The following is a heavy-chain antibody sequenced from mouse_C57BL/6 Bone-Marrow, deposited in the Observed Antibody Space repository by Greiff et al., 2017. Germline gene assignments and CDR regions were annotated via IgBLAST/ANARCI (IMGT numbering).Heavy chain of an antibody. D-gene: IGHD1-1*01. J-gene: IGHJ1*03. V-gene: IGHV1-72*01. CDR1: GYTFTSYW. CDR3: ARWAITTVVADWYCDV. Sequence: QVQLQQPGAELVKPGASVKLSCKASGYTFTSYWMHWVKQRPGRGLEWIGRIDPNSGGTNYTEKFKSKATLTVDKPSSTAYMQLSSLTSEDSSVYYGARWAITTVVADWYCDVWGTGTTVTVSS. CDR2: IDPNSGGT.